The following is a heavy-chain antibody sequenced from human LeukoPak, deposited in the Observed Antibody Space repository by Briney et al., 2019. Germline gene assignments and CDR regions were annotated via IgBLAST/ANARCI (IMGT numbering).Heavy chain of an antibody. CDR2: VYYSGST. Sequence: SETLSLTCTDPGGSISSDYWSWIRQPPGKGLEYIGYVYYSGSTDYNPSLKSRVTISVDTSKNQFSLKLSSVTAADTAVYYCVRPGSPGYYFDHWGQGSLVTVSS. J-gene: IGHJ4*02. V-gene: IGHV4-59*01. D-gene: IGHD6-19*01. CDR1: GGSISSDY. CDR3: VRPGSPGYYFDH.